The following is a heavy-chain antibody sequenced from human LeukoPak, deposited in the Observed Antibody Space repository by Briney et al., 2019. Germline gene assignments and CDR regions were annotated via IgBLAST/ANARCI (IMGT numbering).Heavy chain of an antibody. V-gene: IGHV1-18*01. J-gene: IGHJ3*02. Sequence: ASVIVSCKASGYTFRQYSISWVRQAPGKGLEWMGWVSPSHTTRVYAQQFQGRVTMTADTNTNTVSMELRSLRSDDTAVYFCARDYILPLETDNGDGFAIWGQGTVVSVSS. CDR3: ARDYILPLETDNGDGFAI. CDR2: VSPSHTTR. CDR1: GYTFRQYS. D-gene: IGHD3-3*02.